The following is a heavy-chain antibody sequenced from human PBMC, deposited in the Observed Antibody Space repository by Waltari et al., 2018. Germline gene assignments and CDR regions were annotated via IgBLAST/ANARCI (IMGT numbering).Heavy chain of an antibody. V-gene: IGHV4-4*02. CDR1: GGSISSSNW. CDR2: ISGSSGST. Sequence: QVQLQESGPGLVKPSETLSLTCAVSGGSISSSNWWSWIRQPPGKGLEWIGYISGSSGSTYYNPSLKSRVTSSTDTSKNQFSLKLSSVTAADTVVYYCARGGAVDYWGQGVLVTVSS. CDR3: ARGGAVDY. D-gene: IGHD3-16*01. J-gene: IGHJ4*02.